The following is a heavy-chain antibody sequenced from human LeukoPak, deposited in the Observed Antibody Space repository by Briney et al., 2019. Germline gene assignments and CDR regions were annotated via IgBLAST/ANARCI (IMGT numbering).Heavy chain of an antibody. CDR3: ARRVVGGTDYFDY. CDR2: IKIDGTEK. D-gene: IGHD1-26*01. V-gene: IGHV3-7*01. CDR1: GFAFGTYW. Sequence: SGGSLRLSCAASGFAFGTYWMTWVRQAPGKGLEWVANIKIDGTEKRYADSVKGRFTISRDNAKSSLYLQMSSLRAEDTAVYYCARRVVGGTDYFDYWGQGTLVTVSS. J-gene: IGHJ4*02.